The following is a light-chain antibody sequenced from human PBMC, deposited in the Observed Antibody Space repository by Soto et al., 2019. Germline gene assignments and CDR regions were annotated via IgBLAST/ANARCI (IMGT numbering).Light chain of an antibody. Sequence: FVMTQSPLSLPVTLGQPASIFCRSSHSLVHSDGIAYFSWFQQRPGRSPRGXIYKVSNRDSGVPARFSGSGSGTDFALKISRVEAEDVGVYYCMQGTHWPITFGQGTRLEIK. J-gene: IGKJ5*01. CDR2: KVS. V-gene: IGKV2-30*02. CDR1: HSLVHSDGIAY. CDR3: MQGTHWPIT.